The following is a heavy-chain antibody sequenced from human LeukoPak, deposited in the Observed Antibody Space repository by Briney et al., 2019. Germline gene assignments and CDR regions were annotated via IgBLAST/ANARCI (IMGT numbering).Heavy chain of an antibody. J-gene: IGHJ4*02. CDR3: ARAERRCSSTSCYLFDY. V-gene: IGHV1-46*03. D-gene: IGHD2-2*01. Sequence: ASVKDSCKASGYTFTSYYMHWVRQAPGQGLEWMGLINPSGGSTSYAQKFQGRVTMTRDTSTSTVYMELSSLRAEDTAVYYCARAERRCSSTSCYLFDYWGQGTLVTVSS. CDR2: INPSGGST. CDR1: GYTFTSYY.